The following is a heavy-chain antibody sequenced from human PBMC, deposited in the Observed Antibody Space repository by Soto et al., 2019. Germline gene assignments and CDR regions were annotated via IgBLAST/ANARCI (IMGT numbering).Heavy chain of an antibody. J-gene: IGHJ6*02. D-gene: IGHD3-22*01. CDR2: ISAYNGNT. CDR3: ARDLISHYYDSSGYLYYYYGMDV. CDR1: GYTFTSYG. Sequence: ASVKVSCKASGYTFTSYGISWVRQAPGQGLEWMGWISAYNGNTNYAQKLQGRVTMTTDTSTSTAYMELRSLRSDDTAVYYCARDLISHYYDSSGYLYYYYGMDVWGQVPTVTVSS. V-gene: IGHV1-18*04.